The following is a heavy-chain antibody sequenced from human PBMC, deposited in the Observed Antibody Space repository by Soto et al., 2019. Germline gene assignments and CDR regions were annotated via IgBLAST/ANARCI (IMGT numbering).Heavy chain of an antibody. V-gene: IGHV5-51*01. CDR3: ASRTSTTTDAFDI. J-gene: IGHJ3*02. CDR2: IYPGDSDT. D-gene: IGHD1-26*01. Sequence: LGESLKISCKGSGYSFTSYWIGWVRQMPGKGLEWMGIIYPGDSDTRYSPSFQGQVTISADKSISTAYLQWSSLKASDTAMYYCASRTSTTTDAFDIWGQGTMVTVSS. CDR1: GYSFTSYW.